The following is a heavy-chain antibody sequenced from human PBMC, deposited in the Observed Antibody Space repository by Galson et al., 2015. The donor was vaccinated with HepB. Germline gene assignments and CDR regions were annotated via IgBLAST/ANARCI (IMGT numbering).Heavy chain of an antibody. V-gene: IGHV1-3*01. Sequence: SVKVSCKASGYTFTSYAMHWVRQAPGQRLEWMGWINAGNGNTKYSQKFQGRVTITRDTSASTAYTELSSLRSEDTAVYYCARWEGAYDYTYDYWGQGTLVTVSS. D-gene: IGHD3-16*01. CDR3: ARWEGAYDYTYDY. CDR2: INAGNGNT. J-gene: IGHJ4*02. CDR1: GYTFTSYA.